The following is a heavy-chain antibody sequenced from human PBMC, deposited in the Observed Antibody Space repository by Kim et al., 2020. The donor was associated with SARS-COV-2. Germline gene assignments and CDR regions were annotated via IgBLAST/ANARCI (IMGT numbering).Heavy chain of an antibody. CDR2: INHSGST. D-gene: IGHD3-10*01. J-gene: IGHJ6*02. CDR3: ARGPSVGRVFRGGGMDV. CDR1: GGSFSGYY. Sequence: SETLSLTCAVYGGSFSGYYWSWIRQPPGKGLEWIGEINHSGSTNYNPSLKSRVTISVDTSKNQFSLKLSSVTAADTAVYYCARGPSVGRVFRGGGMDVWGQGTTVTVSS. V-gene: IGHV4-34*01.